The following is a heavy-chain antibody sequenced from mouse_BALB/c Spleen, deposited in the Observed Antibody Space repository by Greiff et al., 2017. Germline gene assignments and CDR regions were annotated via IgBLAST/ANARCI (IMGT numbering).Heavy chain of an antibody. J-gene: IGHJ4*01. V-gene: IGHV5-2*01. CDR3: ARYDYDYAMDY. Sequence: EVNLVESGGGLVQPGESLKLSCESNEYEFPSHDMSWVRKTPEKRLELVAAINSDGGSTYYPDTMERRFIISRDNTKKALYLQMSNLRSEDTALYYCARYDYDYAMDYWGQGTSVTVSS. D-gene: IGHD2-4*01. CDR1: EYEFPSHD. CDR2: INSDGGST.